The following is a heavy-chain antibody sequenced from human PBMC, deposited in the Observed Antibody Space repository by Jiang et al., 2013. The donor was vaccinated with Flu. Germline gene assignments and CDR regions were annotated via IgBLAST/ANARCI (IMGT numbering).Heavy chain of an antibody. CDR3: ARAAVYGSRDYGMDV. CDR1: GGSISSYY. D-gene: IGHD3-10*01. V-gene: IGHV4-59*01. Sequence: ETLSLTCTVSGGSISSYYWSWIRQPPGKGLEWIGYIYYSGSTNYNPSLKSRVTISVDTSKNQFSLKLSSVTAADTAVYYCARAAVYGSRDYGMDVWGQGTTVTVSS. CDR2: IYYSGST. J-gene: IGHJ6*02.